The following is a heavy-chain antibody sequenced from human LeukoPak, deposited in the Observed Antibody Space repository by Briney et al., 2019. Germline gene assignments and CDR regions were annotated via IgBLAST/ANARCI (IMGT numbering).Heavy chain of an antibody. D-gene: IGHD3-10*01. J-gene: IGHJ4*02. Sequence: GSLRLSCAASGFTFSSYGMHWVRQAPGKGLGWVAFVRYDGSNKYYADSVKGRFTISRDNSKNTLYLQMNSLRAEDTAVYYCAKDSITMVRGATDYWGQGTLVTVSS. V-gene: IGHV3-30*02. CDR3: AKDSITMVRGATDY. CDR1: GFTFSSYG. CDR2: VRYDGSNK.